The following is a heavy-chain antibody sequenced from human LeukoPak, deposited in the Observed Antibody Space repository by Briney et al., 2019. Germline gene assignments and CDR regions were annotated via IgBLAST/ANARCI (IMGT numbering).Heavy chain of an antibody. CDR2: INPNSGGT. J-gene: IGHJ6*03. Sequence: ASVNVSCKASGYTFTGYYMHWVRQAPGQGLEWMGWINPNSGGTNYAQKFQGRVTMTRDTSISTSYLELSRLRSDDTAVYYWAREHLSTVTTYLYYYYYMDVWGKGTTVTVSS. V-gene: IGHV1-2*02. D-gene: IGHD4-17*01. CDR1: GYTFTGYY. CDR3: AREHLSTVTTYLYYYYYMDV.